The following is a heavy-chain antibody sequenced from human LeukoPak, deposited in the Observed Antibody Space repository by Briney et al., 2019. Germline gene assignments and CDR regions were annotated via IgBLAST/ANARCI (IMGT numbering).Heavy chain of an antibody. CDR1: GGSISSYY. J-gene: IGHJ6*04. CDR3: ARVTYDFWSGNSGAYYSGMAV. D-gene: IGHD3-3*01. V-gene: IGHV4-59*01. Sequence: SETLSLTCTVSGGSISSYYWSWIRQPPGKGLEWIGYIYYSGSTNYNPSLKSRVTISVDTSKNQFSLKLSSVTAADTAVYYFARVTYDFWSGNSGAYYSGMAVWGKGT. CDR2: IYYSGST.